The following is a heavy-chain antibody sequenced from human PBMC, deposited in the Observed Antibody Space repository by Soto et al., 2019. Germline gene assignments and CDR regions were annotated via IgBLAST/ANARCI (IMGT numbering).Heavy chain of an antibody. CDR1: GFVFKDSS. CDR2: IRDRAYDYAT. CDR3: TRLISAAQDY. V-gene: IGHV3-73*01. Sequence: EVLLVESGGGLVQPGGSLKLSCAASGFVFKDSSIHWVRQASGKGLEWVGRIRDRAYDYATAYAASVTGRFTIYRDDSTNTAYLQMNSLETEDTAVYYCTRLISAAQDYWGKGTLVTVSS. J-gene: IGHJ4*02. D-gene: IGHD3-16*02.